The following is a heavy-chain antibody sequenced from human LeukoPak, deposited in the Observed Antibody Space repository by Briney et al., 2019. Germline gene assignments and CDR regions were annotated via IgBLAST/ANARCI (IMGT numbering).Heavy chain of an antibody. Sequence: PGRSLRLSCAASGFIFSSYAMHWVRQAPGKGLEWVAVISYDGSNKYYADSVKGRFTVSRGNSKNTLYLQMNSLRAEDTAVYYCARARSGWYLGQFDYWGQGTLVTVSS. V-gene: IGHV3-30*04. J-gene: IGHJ4*02. CDR2: ISYDGSNK. D-gene: IGHD6-19*01. CDR1: GFIFSSYA. CDR3: ARARSGWYLGQFDY.